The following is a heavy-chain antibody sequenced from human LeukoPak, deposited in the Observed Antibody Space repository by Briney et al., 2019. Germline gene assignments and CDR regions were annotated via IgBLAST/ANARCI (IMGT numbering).Heavy chain of an antibody. CDR3: ASSTPRIAAAGSHY. J-gene: IGHJ4*02. D-gene: IGHD6-13*01. V-gene: IGHV3-33*01. CDR1: GFTFRSYA. Sequence: PGGSLRLSCAASGFTFRSYAMHWVRQAPGKRLEWVAIILYDGNNKYYADSVKGRFTISRDNSKNTLYLQMNSLRAEDTAVYYCASSTPRIAAAGSHYWGQGTLVTVSS. CDR2: ILYDGNNK.